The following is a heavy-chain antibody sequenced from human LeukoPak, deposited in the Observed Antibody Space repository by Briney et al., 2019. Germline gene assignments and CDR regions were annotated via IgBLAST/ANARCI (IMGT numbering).Heavy chain of an antibody. V-gene: IGHV5-51*01. D-gene: IGHD4-23*01. CDR3: AKLERRWGVFDY. J-gene: IGHJ4*02. CDR1: GYNFASYW. CDR2: IYPDDSDT. Sequence: GESLKISCKGSGYNFASYWIGWVRQMPGKGLEWMAFIYPDDSDTRFSPSFQGQVTISADKSISTAYLQWSSLKASDTAMYYCAKLERRWGVFDYWGQGTLVTVSS.